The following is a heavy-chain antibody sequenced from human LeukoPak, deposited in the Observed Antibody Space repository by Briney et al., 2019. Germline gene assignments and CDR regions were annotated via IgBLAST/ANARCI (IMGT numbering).Heavy chain of an antibody. CDR3: ARGGIQVSGIAEFDY. Sequence: GGSLRLSCAASGFTFIDYDMHWVRQVIGKGLEWVSAIGIRGDTHYSGSLKGRFTISRENAESSLYLQMNSPRAEDTAVYYCARGGIQVSGIAEFDYWGQGTLVTVSS. CDR1: GFTFIDYD. D-gene: IGHD6-19*01. CDR2: IGIRGDT. J-gene: IGHJ4*02. V-gene: IGHV3-13*01.